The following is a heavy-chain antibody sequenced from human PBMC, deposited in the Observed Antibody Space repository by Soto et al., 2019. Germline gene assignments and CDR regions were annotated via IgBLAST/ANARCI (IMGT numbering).Heavy chain of an antibody. V-gene: IGHV3-30*18. CDR1: GFTFSSYG. J-gene: IGHJ4*02. D-gene: IGHD4-17*01. Sequence: QVQLVESGGGVVQPGRSLRLSCAASGFTFSSYGMHWVRQAPDSVKGRFTISRDNSKNTLYLQMNSLRAEDTAVYYCAKEKNDYGGNFDDLGQGTLVTVSS. CDR3: AKEKNDYGGNFDD.